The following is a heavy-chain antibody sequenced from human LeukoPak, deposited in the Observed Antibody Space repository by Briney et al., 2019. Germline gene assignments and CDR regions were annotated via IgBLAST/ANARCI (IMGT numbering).Heavy chain of an antibody. CDR3: ARDGYCSSTSCRDGGWFDP. D-gene: IGHD2-2*01. CDR1: GYSISSGFY. Sequence: PSETLSLTCAVSGYSISSGFYWGWIRQPPGKGLEWIGSIYHSGSIYYNPSLKSRVTISVDTSKNQFSLKLSSVTAADTAVYYCARDGYCSSTSCRDGGWFDPWGQGTLVTVSS. J-gene: IGHJ5*02. CDR2: IYHSGSI. V-gene: IGHV4-38-2*02.